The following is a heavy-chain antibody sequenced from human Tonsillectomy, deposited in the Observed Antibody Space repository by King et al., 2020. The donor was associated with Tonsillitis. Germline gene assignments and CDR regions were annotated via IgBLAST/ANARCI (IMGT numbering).Heavy chain of an antibody. CDR3: VKESSDSSGY. D-gene: IGHD6-6*01. CDR1: GFTFDDYA. CDR2: ISWNSGTK. Sequence: VQLVESGGGLVQTGRSLRLSCAASGFTFDDYAMFWVRQAPGKGLEWVSGISWNSGTKAYAESVKGRFSISRDNVKNSLYLEMNRLRAEDTALYYCVKESSDSSGYWGQGTLVTVSS. V-gene: IGHV3-9*01. J-gene: IGHJ4*02.